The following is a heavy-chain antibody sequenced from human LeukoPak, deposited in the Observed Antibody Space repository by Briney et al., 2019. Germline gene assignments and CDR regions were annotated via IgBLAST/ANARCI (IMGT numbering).Heavy chain of an antibody. CDR1: GFTFSNYD. V-gene: IGHV3-11*03. CDR3: ASPFCGGACLGRRWRSNGYLHV. Sequence: GGSLRLSCAASGFTFSNYDMSWVRQAPGKGLEWVSYISGSSSYTNYADSVKGRFTISRDNAKNTLYLQMNSLRAEDTAVYYCASPFCGGACLGRRWRSNGYLHVWGRGNLGTVSS. J-gene: IGHJ2*01. CDR2: ISGSSSYT. D-gene: IGHD2-21*02.